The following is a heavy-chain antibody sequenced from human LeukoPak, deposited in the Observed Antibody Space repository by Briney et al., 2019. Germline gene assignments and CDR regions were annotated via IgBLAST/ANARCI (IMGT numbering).Heavy chain of an antibody. J-gene: IGHJ4*02. CDR1: GFSVTNNY. D-gene: IGHD5-24*01. CDR3: ARGDGYNFFDY. Sequence: PGGSLRLSCAVSGFSVTNNYMSWVRPAPGKGLEWVSVFYVGGATYYADSVKGRFTVSRDNSENTLYLQMKSLRAEDTAVYYCARGDGYNFFDYWGPGTLVTVSS. CDR2: FYVGGAT. V-gene: IGHV3-53*01.